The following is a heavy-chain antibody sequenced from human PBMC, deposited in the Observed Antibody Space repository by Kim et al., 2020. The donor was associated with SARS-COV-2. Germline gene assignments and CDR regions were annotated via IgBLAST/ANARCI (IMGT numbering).Heavy chain of an antibody. CDR2: ISAYNGNT. CDR1: GYTFTSYG. CDR3: ATTTGYSSSWYGGHYAFDI. V-gene: IGHV1-18*01. D-gene: IGHD6-13*01. Sequence: ASVKVSCKASGYTFTSYGISWVRQAPGQGLEWMGWISAYNGNTNYAQKLQGRVTMTTDTSTSTAYMELRSLRSDDTAVYYCATTTGYSSSWYGGHYAFDIWGQGTMVTVSS. J-gene: IGHJ3*02.